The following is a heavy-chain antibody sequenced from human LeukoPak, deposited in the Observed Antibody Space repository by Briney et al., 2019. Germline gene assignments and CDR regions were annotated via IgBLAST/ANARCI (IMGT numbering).Heavy chain of an antibody. J-gene: IGHJ4*02. V-gene: IGHV3-23*01. CDR2: ISGSGART. CDR3: AKLTTS. Sequence: GGSLRLSCAASGFTFSSYAMSWVRQAPGKGLAWVSGISGSGARTHYADSVKGRFTISRDSSKNTLYLQMNSLRAEDTAVYYCAKLTTSWGQGTLVTVSS. CDR1: GFTFSSYA. D-gene: IGHD4-11*01.